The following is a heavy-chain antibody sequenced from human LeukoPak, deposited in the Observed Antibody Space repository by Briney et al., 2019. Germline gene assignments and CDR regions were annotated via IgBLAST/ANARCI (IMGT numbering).Heavy chain of an antibody. Sequence: GGSLRLSCAASGFTFSSYSMNWVRQAPGKGLEWVSSISGRSDYKYYADSVKGRFTISRDNAERSLYLQMNSLGADDTAVYYCGRDSLGRYFDYLLGDFDLWGRGTMVTVSS. D-gene: IGHD3-9*01. CDR3: GRDSLGRYFDYLLGDFDL. CDR2: ISGRSDYK. J-gene: IGHJ2*01. CDR1: GFTFSSYS. V-gene: IGHV3-21*01.